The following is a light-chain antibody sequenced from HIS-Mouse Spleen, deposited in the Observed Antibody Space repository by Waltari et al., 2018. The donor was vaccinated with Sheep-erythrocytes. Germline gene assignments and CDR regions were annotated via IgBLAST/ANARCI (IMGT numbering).Light chain of an antibody. CDR1: KLGDKY. J-gene: IGLJ1*01. V-gene: IGLV3-1*01. CDR2: QDR. CDR3: QAWDSSTYV. Sequence: SYELTQPPSVSVSPGQTASITCSGDKLGDKYACWYQQKPGQSPVLVIYQDRKRPAGIPERFSGSNSGNKATLTISGTQAMDEADYYCQAWDSSTYVFGTGTKVTVL.